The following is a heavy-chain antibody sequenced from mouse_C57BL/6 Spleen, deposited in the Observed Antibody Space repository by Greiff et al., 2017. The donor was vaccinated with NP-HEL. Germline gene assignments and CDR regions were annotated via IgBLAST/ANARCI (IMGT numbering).Heavy chain of an antibody. CDR3: ARNGGWLRRGTPYFDY. V-gene: IGHV2-9-1*01. Sequence: VHLVESGPGLVAPSQSLSITCTVSGFSLTSYAISWVRQPPGKGLEWLGVIWTGGGTNYNSALKSRLSISKDNSKSQVFLKMNSLQTDDTARYYCARNGGWLRRGTPYFDYWGQGTTLTVSS. D-gene: IGHD2-2*01. J-gene: IGHJ2*01. CDR1: GFSLTSYA. CDR2: IWTGGGT.